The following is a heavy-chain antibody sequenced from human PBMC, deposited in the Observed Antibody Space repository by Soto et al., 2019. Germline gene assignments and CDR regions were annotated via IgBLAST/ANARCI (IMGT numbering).Heavy chain of an antibody. CDR3: AHSEGNPSSGYYPYFDY. J-gene: IGHJ4*02. D-gene: IGHD3-22*01. CDR1: GFSLSTSGVG. CDR2: IYWDDDK. Sequence: QITLKESGPPLVKPTQTLTLTCTFSGFSLSTSGVGVGWIRQPPGKALEWLALIYWDDDKRYSPSLKSRLTITQDTSKNQVVLTMTNMDPVDTATYYCAHSEGNPSSGYYPYFDYWGQGTLVTVSS. V-gene: IGHV2-5*02.